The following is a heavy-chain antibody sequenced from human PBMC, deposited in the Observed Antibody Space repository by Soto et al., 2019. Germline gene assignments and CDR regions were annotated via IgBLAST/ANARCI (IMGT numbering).Heavy chain of an antibody. CDR3: ARDYLGFDY. Sequence: PGESLKISCAASGFTFRSYAMSWVRQAPGKGLEWVSGIGGTGGSTYYADSVKGRFTISRDNSKNTLFLQVNSLRAEDTAVYYCARDYLGFDYWGQGTLVTVSS. D-gene: IGHD3-10*01. V-gene: IGHV3-23*01. CDR2: IGGTGGST. CDR1: GFTFRSYA. J-gene: IGHJ4*02.